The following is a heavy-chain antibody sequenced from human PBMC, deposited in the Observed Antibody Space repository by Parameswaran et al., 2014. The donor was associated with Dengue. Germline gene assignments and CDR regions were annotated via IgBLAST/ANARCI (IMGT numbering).Heavy chain of an antibody. D-gene: IGHD2-8*01. Sequence: VRQAPGKGLEWIGEIYHSGSTNYNPSLKSRVTISVDKSKNQFSLKLSSVTAADTAVYYCARDCKANGVCYNRGGDAFDIWGQGTMVTVSS. CDR3: ARDCKANGVCYNRGGDAFDI. V-gene: IGHV4-4*02. CDR2: IYHSGST. J-gene: IGHJ3*02.